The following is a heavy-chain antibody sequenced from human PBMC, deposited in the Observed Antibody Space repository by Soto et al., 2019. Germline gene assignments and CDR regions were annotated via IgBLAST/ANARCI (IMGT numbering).Heavy chain of an antibody. CDR3: ASQIPGVIT. D-gene: IGHD3-10*01. CDR2: IYYSGST. V-gene: IGHV4-39*01. Sequence: PAETRALTGSVSGCSISSSSYYWGWIRQPPGKGLEWIGSIYYSGSTYYNPSLKSRVTISVDTSKNQFSLKLSSVTAADTAVYYCASQIPGVITWGQGPLVTVSS. J-gene: IGHJ4*02. CDR1: GCSISSSSYY.